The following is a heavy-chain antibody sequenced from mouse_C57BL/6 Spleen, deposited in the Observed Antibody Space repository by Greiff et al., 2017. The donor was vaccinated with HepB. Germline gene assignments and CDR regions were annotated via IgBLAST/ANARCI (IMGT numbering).Heavy chain of an antibody. CDR1: GYTFTSYW. Sequence: QVQLQQPGAELVKPGASVKLSCKASGYTFTSYWMHWVKQRPGQGLEWIGMIHPNSGSTNYNEKFKSKATLTVDKSSSTAYMQLSSLTSEDSAVYYCARSYYDYDGGYAMDYWGQGTSVTVSS. J-gene: IGHJ4*01. V-gene: IGHV1-64*01. CDR2: IHPNSGST. CDR3: ARSYYDYDGGYAMDY. D-gene: IGHD2-4*01.